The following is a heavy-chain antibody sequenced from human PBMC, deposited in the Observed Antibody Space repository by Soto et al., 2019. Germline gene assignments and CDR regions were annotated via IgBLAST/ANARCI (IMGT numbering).Heavy chain of an antibody. CDR3: ARDHSSVLLWFGELNAFDI. CDR1: GFTFSSYS. V-gene: IGHV3-48*02. CDR2: ISSSSSTI. Sequence: GGSLRLSCAASGFTFSSYSMNWVRRAPGKGLEWVSYISSSSSTIYYADSVKGRFTISRDNAKNSLYLQMNSLRDEDTAVYYCARDHSSVLLWFGELNAFDIWGQGTMVTVSS. J-gene: IGHJ3*02. D-gene: IGHD3-10*01.